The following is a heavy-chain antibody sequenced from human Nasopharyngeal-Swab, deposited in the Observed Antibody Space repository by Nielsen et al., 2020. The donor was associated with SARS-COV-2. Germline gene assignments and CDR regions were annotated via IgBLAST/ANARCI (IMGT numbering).Heavy chain of an antibody. CDR2: IKSKTDGGTT. J-gene: IGHJ6*02. CDR1: GFTFSNAW. D-gene: IGHD3-3*01. CDR3: TRDLDFWSGYARLTYYYGMDV. V-gene: IGHV3-15*01. Sequence: GESLKISCAASGFTFSNAWMSWVRQAPGKGLEWVGRIKSKTDGGTTDYAAPVKGRFTISRDDSKSIAYLQMNSLKTEDTAVYYCTRDLDFWSGYARLTYYYGMDVWGQGTTVTVSS.